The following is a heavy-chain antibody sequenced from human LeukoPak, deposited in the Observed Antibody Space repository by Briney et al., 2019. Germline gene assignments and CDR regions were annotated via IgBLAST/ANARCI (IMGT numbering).Heavy chain of an antibody. CDR1: GFTFSSYG. Sequence: GGALRLSCAASGFTFSSYGMHWVRQAPGKGLELVANIKQDGSEKYYVDSVKGRFTISRDNAKNSLYLQMNSLRAEDTAVYYCARIRGSGTYCLDYWGQGTLVTVSS. CDR3: ARIRGSGTYCLDY. CDR2: IKQDGSEK. D-gene: IGHD3-10*01. V-gene: IGHV3-7*03. J-gene: IGHJ4*02.